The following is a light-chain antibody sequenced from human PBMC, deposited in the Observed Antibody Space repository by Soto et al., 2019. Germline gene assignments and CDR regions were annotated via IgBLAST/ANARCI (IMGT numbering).Light chain of an antibody. Sequence: DIQMTQSPSSLSAFVGDRVTITCRAGQSISSHLNWYQQKPGKAPKVLIYGASSLQSGVPSRFSGSGYGTHFTLTINSLQPEDFATYSCQQTYSSPPTFGQGTKLEIK. CDR2: GAS. J-gene: IGKJ2*01. CDR3: QQTYSSPPT. V-gene: IGKV1-39*01. CDR1: QSISSH.